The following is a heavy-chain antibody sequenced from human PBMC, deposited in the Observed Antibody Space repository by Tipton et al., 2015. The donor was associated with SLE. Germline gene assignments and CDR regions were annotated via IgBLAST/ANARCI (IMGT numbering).Heavy chain of an antibody. Sequence: GSLRLSCTVSGFTFSNYGMSWVLPAPGRGLEWVASISDSGDSTYYADSVKGRFSFSRDNAKNTLHLQMDRLRAEDTAVYYCVTLTIAVRHYAFDIWGQGTMVTVSS. CDR3: VTLTIAVRHYAFDI. V-gene: IGHV3-23*01. D-gene: IGHD6-6*01. J-gene: IGHJ3*02. CDR2: ISDSGDST. CDR1: GFTFSNYG.